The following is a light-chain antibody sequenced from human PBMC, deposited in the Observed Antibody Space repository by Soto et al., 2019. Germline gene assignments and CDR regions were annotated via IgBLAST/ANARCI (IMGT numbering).Light chain of an antibody. Sequence: DIQMTQSPSTLSASVGDRVTITCRASQSIRSWLAWYQQKPGKAPQLLIYDASNLESGVPSRFSGSGSGTEFTLTISSLQPDDFATYYCQQYDSFSKTFSRGTKVEVK. CDR3: QQYDSFSKT. V-gene: IGKV1-5*01. J-gene: IGKJ1*01. CDR1: QSIRSW. CDR2: DAS.